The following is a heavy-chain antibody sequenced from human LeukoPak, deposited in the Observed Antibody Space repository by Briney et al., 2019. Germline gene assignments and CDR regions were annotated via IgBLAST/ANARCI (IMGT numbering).Heavy chain of an antibody. D-gene: IGHD3-10*01. Sequence: GGSLRLSCAASGFTFSSYAMSWVRQAPGKGLEWVSVIYSGGSTYYADSVKGRFTISRDNSKNTLYLQMNSLRAVDTAVYYCARDLWFGELLPVGAFDIWGQGTMVTVSS. J-gene: IGHJ3*02. V-gene: IGHV3-66*01. CDR1: GFTFSSYA. CDR2: IYSGGST. CDR3: ARDLWFGELLPVGAFDI.